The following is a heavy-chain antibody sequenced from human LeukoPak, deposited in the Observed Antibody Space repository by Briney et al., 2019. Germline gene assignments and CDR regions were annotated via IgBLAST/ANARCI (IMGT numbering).Heavy chain of an antibody. D-gene: IGHD3-9*01. CDR2: INTNTGNP. Sequence: GASVKVSCKASNSTFSGMSWVRQAPGHGLEWMGWINTNTGNPTYAQGFTGRFVFSLDTSVSTAYLQISSLKTEDTAVYYCARGRYDVLTDPGAYWGQGTLVTVSS. V-gene: IGHV7-4-1*02. J-gene: IGHJ4*02. CDR3: ARGRYDVLTDPGAY. CDR1: NSTFSG.